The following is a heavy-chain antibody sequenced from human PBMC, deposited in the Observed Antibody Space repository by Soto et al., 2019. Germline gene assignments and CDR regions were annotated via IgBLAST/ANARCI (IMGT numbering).Heavy chain of an antibody. D-gene: IGHD3-16*01. V-gene: IGHV3-23*01. CDR2: ISATGGGT. CDR3: AKDRRAGGNSAFYFDF. Sequence: VRLSCAASGFKFSNCAMSWVRQAPGKGLEWVSLISATGGGTYYADSVKGRFTISRDNSHNTLYLQVHSLTAEDTAVYYCAKDRRAGGNSAFYFDFWGQGAQVTVSS. CDR1: GFKFSNCA. J-gene: IGHJ4*02.